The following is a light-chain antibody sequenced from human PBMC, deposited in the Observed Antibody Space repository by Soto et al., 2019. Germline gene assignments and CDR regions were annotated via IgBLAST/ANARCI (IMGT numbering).Light chain of an antibody. V-gene: IGKV4-1*01. Sequence: DIVMTQSPDSLAVSLGERATINCKSSQSVLHSSNNKNYLAWYQQKLGQTPKLLIYWSSTRESGVPDRVSGVGSATDFTLTIRNLQPEDVAIYYCHQYYTTPSFGPGTKVDI. CDR3: HQYYTTPS. CDR2: WSS. CDR1: QSVLHSSNNKNY. J-gene: IGKJ3*01.